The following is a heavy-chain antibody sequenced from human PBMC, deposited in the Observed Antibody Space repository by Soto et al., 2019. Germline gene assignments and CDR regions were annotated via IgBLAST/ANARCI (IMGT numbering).Heavy chain of an antibody. CDR2: IDWDDDK. V-gene: IGHV2-70*11. D-gene: IGHD1-20*01. Sequence: SGPTLVNPTQTLTLTCTFSGFSLSTSGMCVSWIRQPPGKALEWLARIDWDDDKYYSTSLKTRLTISKDTSKNQVVLTMTNMDPVDTATYYCARTRYNWNPQTYYYYMDVWGKGTTVTVSS. CDR1: GFSLSTSGMC. CDR3: ARTRYNWNPQTYYYYMDV. J-gene: IGHJ6*03.